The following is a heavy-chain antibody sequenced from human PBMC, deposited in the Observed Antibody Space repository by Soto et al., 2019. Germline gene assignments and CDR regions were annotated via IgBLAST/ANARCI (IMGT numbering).Heavy chain of an antibody. V-gene: IGHV3-23*01. D-gene: IGHD3-10*01. Sequence: GGSLRLSCSASGFTFSSYAMSWVRQAPGKGLEWVSAISGSGGSTYYADSVKGRFTISRDNSKNTLYLQMNSLRAEDTAVYYCAKDQLLWFGELLPPYYYYYGMDVWGQGTMVTVSS. CDR2: ISGSGGST. CDR3: AKDQLLWFGELLPPYYYYYGMDV. J-gene: IGHJ6*02. CDR1: GFTFSSYA.